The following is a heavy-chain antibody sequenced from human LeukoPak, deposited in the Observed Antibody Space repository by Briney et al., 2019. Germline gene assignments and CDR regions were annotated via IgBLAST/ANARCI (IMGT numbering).Heavy chain of an antibody. CDR2: INPSNGDT. CDR1: GYTFTGYY. J-gene: IGHJ4*02. D-gene: IGHD1-26*01. Sequence: VASVKVSCKASGYTFTGYYIHWVRHAPGQGLEWMGRINPSNGDTNYAQEFPGRVTLTRDTSIGTAYMELSSLRSDDTAMYYCVREITRATTYFDSWGQGTLVTVSS. V-gene: IGHV1-2*06. CDR3: VREITRATTYFDS.